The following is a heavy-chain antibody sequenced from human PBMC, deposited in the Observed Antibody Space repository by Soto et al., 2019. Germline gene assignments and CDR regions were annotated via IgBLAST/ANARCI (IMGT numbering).Heavy chain of an antibody. Sequence: QVQLVQSGAEVKKPGASVKVSCKASGYTFTSYGISWVRQAPGQGLEWMGWISAYNGNTNYAQKLQGRVTMTTDTSTSTAYMELRSVSSDDTAVYYCARGYLMVYASASGFDPWGQGTLVTVSS. J-gene: IGHJ5*02. V-gene: IGHV1-18*01. CDR2: ISAYNGNT. D-gene: IGHD2-8*01. CDR1: GYTFTSYG. CDR3: ARGYLMVYASASGFDP.